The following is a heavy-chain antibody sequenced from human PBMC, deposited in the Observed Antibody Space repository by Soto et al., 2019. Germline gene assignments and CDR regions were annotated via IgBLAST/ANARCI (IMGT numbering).Heavy chain of an antibody. V-gene: IGHV3-7*01. CDR3: ERGYCSSTSCSPLSFGEFLDY. J-gene: IGHJ4*02. D-gene: IGHD2-2*01. CDR1: GFTFSSYW. Sequence: PGGSLRLSCAASGFTFSSYWMSWVRQAPGKGLEWVANIKQDGSEKYYVDSVKCRFTISRDNAKNSLYLQMNSVRAEDTAVYYCERGYCSSTSCSPLSFGEFLDYWGQAPLVTVSS. CDR2: IKQDGSEK.